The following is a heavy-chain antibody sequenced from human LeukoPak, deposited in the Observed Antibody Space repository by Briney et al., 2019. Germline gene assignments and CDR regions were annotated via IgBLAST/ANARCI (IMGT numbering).Heavy chain of an antibody. CDR1: GLTFSSYE. CDR2: ISRGGIGI. D-gene: IGHD6-13*01. V-gene: IGHV3-48*03. J-gene: IGHJ4*02. CDR3: ARVGVLSSSWLLY. Sequence: GGSLRLSCAASGLTFSSYEMNWVRQAPGKGLEWVSSISRGGIGIYYADSVKGRFTISRDNAKNSLYLQMNSLTAEDTAVYYCARVGVLSSSWLLYWGQGTLVTVSS.